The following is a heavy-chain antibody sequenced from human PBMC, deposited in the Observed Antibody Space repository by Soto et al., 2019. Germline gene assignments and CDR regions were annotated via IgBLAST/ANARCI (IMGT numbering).Heavy chain of an antibody. CDR3: AKAARSLLRFLVDY. Sequence: DVQLVESGGGLVQPGRSLRLSCAASGFTFDDSAMHWVRQAPGKGLEWVSGISWNSGSIGYADSVKGRFTSSRDNAKNSLYLQMNSLRAEDTALYYCAKAARSLLRFLVDYWGQGTLVTVSS. D-gene: IGHD3-3*01. V-gene: IGHV3-9*01. CDR2: ISWNSGSI. CDR1: GFTFDDSA. J-gene: IGHJ4*02.